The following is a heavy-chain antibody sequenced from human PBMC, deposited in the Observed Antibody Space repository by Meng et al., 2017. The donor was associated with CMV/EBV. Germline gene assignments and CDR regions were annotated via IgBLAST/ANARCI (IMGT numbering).Heavy chain of an antibody. CDR1: GGSISSYY. CDR2: IYTSGST. CDR3: ARDLMNCSSTSCANWFDP. Sequence: QGQLPESRPGLVKPSETLSLTCTVSGGSISSYYWSWIRQPAGKGLEWIGRIYTSGSTNYNPSLKSRVTMSVDTSKNQFSLKLSSVTAADTAVYYCARDLMNCSSTSCANWFDPWGQGTLVTVSS. J-gene: IGHJ5*02. V-gene: IGHV4-4*07. D-gene: IGHD2-2*01.